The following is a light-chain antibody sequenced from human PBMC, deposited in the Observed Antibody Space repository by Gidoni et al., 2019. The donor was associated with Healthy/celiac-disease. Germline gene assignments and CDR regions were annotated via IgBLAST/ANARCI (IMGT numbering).Light chain of an antibody. V-gene: IGLV3-19*01. Sequence: SSELTHDPAVPVPLGQTVRTPCQGDTLRSYYATGYHQKPGQAPVLVIYGKNNRPSGIPDRFAGSSSGNTASLTITGAQAEDEADYYCNSRNSSGNQVVFGGGTKLAVL. CDR3: NSRNSSGNQVV. CDR1: TLRSYY. J-gene: IGLJ2*01. CDR2: GKN.